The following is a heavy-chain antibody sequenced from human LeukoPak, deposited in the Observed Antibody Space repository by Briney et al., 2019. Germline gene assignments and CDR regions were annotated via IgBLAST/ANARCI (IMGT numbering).Heavy chain of an antibody. V-gene: IGHV4-59*08. CDR3: ARHRIEVAGSYFDY. CDR2: MHYTGIT. D-gene: IGHD6-19*01. Sequence: PSETLSLTCTVSGDSISTYYWSWIRRPPGRGPEWIGYMHYTGITRYNPSLESRVTISADTSKSQFSLNLGSVTAADTAVYYCARHRIEVAGSYFDYWGQGTLVTVSS. J-gene: IGHJ4*02. CDR1: GDSISTYY.